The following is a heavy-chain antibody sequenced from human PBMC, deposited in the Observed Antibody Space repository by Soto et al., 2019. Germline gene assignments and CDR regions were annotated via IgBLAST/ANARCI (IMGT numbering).Heavy chain of an antibody. CDR1: GGSISSSSYS. J-gene: IGHJ4*02. D-gene: IGHD3-3*01. V-gene: IGHV4-39*01. CDR3: ARHIYDVGDY. CDR2: IYYSGST. Sequence: QLQLQESGPGLVKPSATLSLTCTVSGGSISSSSYSWGWIRQPPGKGLEWIGSIYYSGSTYYNPSLKSRVTISVDTSKNQFSLKLSSVTAADTAVYYCARHIYDVGDYWGQGTLVTVSS.